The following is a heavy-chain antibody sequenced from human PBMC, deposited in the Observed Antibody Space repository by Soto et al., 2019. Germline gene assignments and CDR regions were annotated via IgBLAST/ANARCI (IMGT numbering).Heavy chain of an antibody. J-gene: IGHJ5*02. V-gene: IGHV4-31*03. Sequence: TLSLTCTVSGGSISSGGYYWSWIRQHPGKGLEWIGCIYYSGSTYYNPSLKSRVTISVDTSKNQFSLKLTSATAADTAVYYCATLPPRIVVVFTEMPTWGQGILVTVSS. CDR2: IYYSGST. CDR1: GGSISSGGYY. CDR3: ATLPPRIVVVFTEMPT. D-gene: IGHD2-21*01.